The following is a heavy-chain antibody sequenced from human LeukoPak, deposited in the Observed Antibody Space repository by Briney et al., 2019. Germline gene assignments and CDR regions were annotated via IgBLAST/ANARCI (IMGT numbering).Heavy chain of an antibody. CDR3: ARDGSGSYQGIDY. V-gene: IGHV4-59*12. D-gene: IGHD1-26*01. J-gene: IGHJ4*02. CDR1: GGSISSYY. CDR2: IYYSGST. Sequence: PSETLSLTCTVSGGSISSYYWSWIRQPPGKGLEWIGYIYYSGSTNYNPSLKSRVTMSVDTSKNQFSLKLSSVTAADTAVYYCARDGSGSYQGIDYWGQGTLVTVSS.